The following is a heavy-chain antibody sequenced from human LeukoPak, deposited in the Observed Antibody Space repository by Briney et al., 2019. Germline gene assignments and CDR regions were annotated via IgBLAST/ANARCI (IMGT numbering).Heavy chain of an antibody. CDR3: AKDQCTRTRCDGYPGH. Sequence: GGSLRLSCAASGFTFSSYGMHWVRQAPGKGLEWVAFVHFDGTTKYSGDSVKGRFTVSRDNSKDILYLQMDSPRPEDTAVYYCAKDQCTRTRCDGYPGHWGQGTLVAVSS. CDR2: VHFDGTTK. J-gene: IGHJ4*02. V-gene: IGHV3-30*02. CDR1: GFTFSSYG. D-gene: IGHD2-2*03.